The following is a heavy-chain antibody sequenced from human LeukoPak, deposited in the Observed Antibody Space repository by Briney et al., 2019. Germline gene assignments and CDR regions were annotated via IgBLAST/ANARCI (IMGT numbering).Heavy chain of an antibody. Sequence: SETLSLTCTVSGGSISSISYYWGWIRQPPGKGLEWIGSMYHNGSTYYNPSLKSRVTISVDTSKNQFSLKLTSVTAADTAVYYCARHPSGRMWLQQGGWFDPWGQGALVTVSS. CDR1: GGSISSISYY. CDR3: ARHPSGRMWLQQGGWFDP. CDR2: MYHNGST. V-gene: IGHV4-39*01. J-gene: IGHJ5*02. D-gene: IGHD5-24*01.